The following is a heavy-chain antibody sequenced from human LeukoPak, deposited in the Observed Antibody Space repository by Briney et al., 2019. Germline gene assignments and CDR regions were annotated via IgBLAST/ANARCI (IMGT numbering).Heavy chain of an antibody. CDR2: INHSGST. V-gene: IGHV4-34*01. J-gene: IGHJ4*02. CDR1: GGSFSGYY. D-gene: IGHD2-15*01. Sequence: PSETLSLTCAVYGGSFSGYYWGWIRQPPGKGLEWIGEINHSGSTNYNPSLKSRVTISVDTSKNQFSLKLSSVTAADTAVYYCARASRGYCSGGSCVYYFDYWGQGTLVTVSS. CDR3: ARASRGYCSGGSCVYYFDY.